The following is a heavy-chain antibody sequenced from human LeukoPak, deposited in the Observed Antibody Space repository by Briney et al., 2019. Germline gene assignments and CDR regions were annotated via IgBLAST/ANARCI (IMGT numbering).Heavy chain of an antibody. D-gene: IGHD4/OR15-4a*01. J-gene: IGHJ4*02. Sequence: PGRSLRLSCTASGFTFGDYAISWVRQAPGKGLEWVSFIRSKTFGGTTQYAASVEGRFTISRDDSRSIAYLQMNSLKTDDTAVYYCTRDRGSNYIAFGSWGQGTLVTVSS. CDR3: TRDRGSNYIAFGS. CDR1: GFTFGDYA. V-gene: IGHV3-49*04. CDR2: IRSKTFGGTT.